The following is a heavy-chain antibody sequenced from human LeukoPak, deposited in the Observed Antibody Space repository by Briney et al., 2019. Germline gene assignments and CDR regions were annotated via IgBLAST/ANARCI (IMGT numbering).Heavy chain of an antibody. CDR3: ARDRGYNAFDI. J-gene: IGHJ3*02. D-gene: IGHD5-18*01. V-gene: IGHV3-7*01. Sequence: PGGSLRLSCAASGFTFSNSWMSWVRQAPGKGLEWVGNINQGGSVKNYVDSVKGRFTFPRDNAKNSLFLQINSLRAEDTAVYYCARDRGYNAFDIWGQGTMVTVSS. CDR2: INQGGSVK. CDR1: GFTFSNSW.